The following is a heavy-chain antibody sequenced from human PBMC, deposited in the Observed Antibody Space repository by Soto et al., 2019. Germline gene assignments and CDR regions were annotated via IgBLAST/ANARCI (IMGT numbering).Heavy chain of an antibody. V-gene: IGHV3-33*01. J-gene: IGHJ4*02. CDR3: ARAEVVVVVAAPLDY. CDR2: IWYDGSNK. CDR1: GFTFSSYG. Sequence: GGSLRLSCAASGFTFSSYGMHWVRQAPGKGLEWVAVIWYDGSNKYYADSVKGRFTISRDNSKNTLYLQMNSLRAEDTAVYYCARAEVVVVVAAPLDYWGQGTLVTVSS. D-gene: IGHD2-15*01.